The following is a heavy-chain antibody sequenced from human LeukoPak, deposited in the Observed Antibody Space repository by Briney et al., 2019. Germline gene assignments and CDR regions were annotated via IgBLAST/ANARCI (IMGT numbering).Heavy chain of an antibody. CDR3: ARGWYYDSSGYYYDY. CDR1: GGSFSGYY. D-gene: IGHD3-22*01. J-gene: IGHJ4*02. CDR2: INHSGST. V-gene: IGHV4-34*01. Sequence: SETLFLTCAVYGGSFSGYYWSWIRQPPGKGLEWIGEINHSGSTNYNPSLKSRVTISVDTSKNQFSLRLSSVTAADTAVYYCARGWYYDSSGYYYDYWGQGTLVTVSS.